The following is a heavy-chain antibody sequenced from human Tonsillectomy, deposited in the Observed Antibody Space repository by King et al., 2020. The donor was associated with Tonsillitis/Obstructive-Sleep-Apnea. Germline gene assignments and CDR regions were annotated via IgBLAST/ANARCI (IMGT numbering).Heavy chain of an antibody. J-gene: IGHJ3*02. D-gene: IGHD1-26*01. V-gene: IGHV4-34*01. CDR1: GGSFSGYY. CDR3: ALESGSYYNAFDI. Sequence: VQLQQWGAGLLKPSETLSLTCAVYGGSFSGYYWSWIRQPPGKGLEWIGEINHSGSTNYNPSLKRRVTISVDTSKNQFSLKLSSVTAADTAVYYCALESGSYYNAFDIWGQGTMVTVSS. CDR2: INHSGST.